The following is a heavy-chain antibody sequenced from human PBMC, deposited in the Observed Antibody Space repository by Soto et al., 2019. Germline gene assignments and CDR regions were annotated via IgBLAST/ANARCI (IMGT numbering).Heavy chain of an antibody. CDR3: AKLTIFGVPQTGAFDY. CDR2: ISGSGGST. V-gene: IGHV3-23*01. J-gene: IGHJ4*02. Sequence: VGSLILSCASSGFTCSSYAVSWVRQAPGKGLEWVSAISGSGGSTYYADSVKGRFTISRDNSKNTLYLQMNSLRAEDTAVYYCAKLTIFGVPQTGAFDYWGQGTLVTVSS. CDR1: GFTCSSYA. D-gene: IGHD3-3*01.